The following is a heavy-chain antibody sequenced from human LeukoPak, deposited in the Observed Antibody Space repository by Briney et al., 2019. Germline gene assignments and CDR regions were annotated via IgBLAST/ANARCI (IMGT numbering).Heavy chain of an antibody. CDR1: GLTFSSYG. CDR2: ISSGSCSI. Sequence: GGSLRLSCAVSGLTFSSYGMNWLRQAPGKGLEWVSFISSGSCSIYYADSVKGRFTISRDNAKNSLHLQMNSLRAEDTAVYYCARDNYDYGDYYFDYWGQGTLVTVSS. V-gene: IGHV3-21*01. J-gene: IGHJ4*02. D-gene: IGHD4-17*01. CDR3: ARDNYDYGDYYFDY.